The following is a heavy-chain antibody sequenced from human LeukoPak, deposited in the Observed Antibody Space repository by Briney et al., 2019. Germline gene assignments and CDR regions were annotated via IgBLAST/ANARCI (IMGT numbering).Heavy chain of an antibody. V-gene: IGHV4-39*07. CDR3: ARDYYDSSGYYYRPDYYYGMDV. CDR1: GGSISSSSYY. CDR2: IYYSGST. Sequence: SETLSLTCTVSGGSISSSSYYWGWIRQPPGKGLEWIGSIYYSGSTYYNPSLKSRVTISVDTSKNQFSLKLSSVTAADTAVYYCARDYYDSSGYYYRPDYYYGMDVWGQGTTVTDSS. D-gene: IGHD3-22*01. J-gene: IGHJ6*02.